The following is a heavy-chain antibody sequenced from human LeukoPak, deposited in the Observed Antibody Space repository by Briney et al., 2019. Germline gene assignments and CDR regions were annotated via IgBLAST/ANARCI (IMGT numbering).Heavy chain of an antibody. Sequence: SETLSLTCAVYGGSFSGYYWSWIRQPPGKGLEWIGEINHSGSTNYNPSLKSRVTIPVDTSKNQFSLKLSSVTAADTAVYYCARVRLPLYYYDSSGTRFDPWGQGTLVTVSS. J-gene: IGHJ5*02. CDR2: INHSGST. CDR1: GGSFSGYY. CDR3: ARVRLPLYYYDSSGTRFDP. D-gene: IGHD3-22*01. V-gene: IGHV4-34*01.